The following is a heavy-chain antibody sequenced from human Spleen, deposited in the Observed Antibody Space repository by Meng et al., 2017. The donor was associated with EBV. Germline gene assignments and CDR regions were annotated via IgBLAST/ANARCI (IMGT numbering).Heavy chain of an antibody. V-gene: IGHV4-34*01. Sequence: QVQVQQWGAGLLKPSGXLSLTCVVYGGSFSGYYCTWIRQPPGKGLEWIGEINHSGSTNYNPSLKSRVTISLDTSKNQFSLKLNSVTAADTAVYYCARGKTMVRGVTSDYWGQGTLVTVSS. J-gene: IGHJ4*02. D-gene: IGHD3-10*01. CDR1: GGSFSGYY. CDR3: ARGKTMVRGVTSDY. CDR2: INHSGST.